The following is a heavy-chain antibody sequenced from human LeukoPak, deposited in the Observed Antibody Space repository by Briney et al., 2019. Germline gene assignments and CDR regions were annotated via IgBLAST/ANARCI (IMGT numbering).Heavy chain of an antibody. V-gene: IGHV1-2*04. Sequence: ASVKVSCKASGYTFTHYYMHWVRQAPGQGLEWMGWINHLSGGTDQAQKFQGWGTMTRDTSISTAYMEPSRLRSDDPAVYYCARDMDSGPDYFDYWGRGTLVTVSS. J-gene: IGHJ4*02. CDR3: ARDMDSGPDYFDY. D-gene: IGHD1-26*01. CDR1: GYTFTHYY. CDR2: INHLSGGT.